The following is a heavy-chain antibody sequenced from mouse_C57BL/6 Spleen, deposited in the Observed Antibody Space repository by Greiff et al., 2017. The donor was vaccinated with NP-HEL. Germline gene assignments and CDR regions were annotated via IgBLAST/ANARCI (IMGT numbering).Heavy chain of an antibody. CDR2: ISYDGSN. CDR3: ASYYGSSYDWYVDV. D-gene: IGHD1-1*01. CDR1: GYSITSGYY. Sequence: VQLKESGPGLVKPSQSLSLTCSVTGYSITSGYYWNWIRQFPGNKLEWMGYISYDGSNNYNPSLKNRISITRDTSKNQFFLKLNSVTTEDTATYYCASYYGSSYDWYVDVWGTGTTVTVSS. V-gene: IGHV3-6*01. J-gene: IGHJ1*03.